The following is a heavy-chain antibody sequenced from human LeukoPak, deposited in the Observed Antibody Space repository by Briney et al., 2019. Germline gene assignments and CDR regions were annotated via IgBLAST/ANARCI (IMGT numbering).Heavy chain of an antibody. CDR2: IYHNGRT. CDR3: ARASEGIGYFDT. J-gene: IGHJ4*02. D-gene: IGHD3-3*01. Sequence: SETLSLTCTVSGGSISSYCWSWIRQAPGKGLEWIGYIYHNGRTDYSPSLKSRITMSIDTSQNQFSLKLTSVTAADTAVYYCARASEGIGYFDTWGRGSLVTVSS. CDR1: GGSISSYC. V-gene: IGHV4-59*01.